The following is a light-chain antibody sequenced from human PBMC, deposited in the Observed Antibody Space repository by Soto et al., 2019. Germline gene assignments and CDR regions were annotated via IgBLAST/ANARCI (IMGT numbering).Light chain of an antibody. J-gene: IGKJ3*01. CDR3: QQYGTSRVT. Sequence: EVVLTQSPGTLSLSPGERATLSCRASQSINNNLAWYQHKSGQAPRLLIYSASSRAAGVPDRFSGSGSRTDFTLTISRLEPEDSAVYYCQQYGTSRVTFGPGTKVDIK. CDR2: SAS. V-gene: IGKV3-20*01. CDR1: QSINNN.